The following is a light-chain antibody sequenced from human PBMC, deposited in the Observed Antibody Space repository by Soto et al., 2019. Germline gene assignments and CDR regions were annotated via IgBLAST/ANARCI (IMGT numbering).Light chain of an antibody. CDR2: AVN. CDR3: SSYAGINNLGV. J-gene: IGLJ1*01. CDR1: SSDVGGYKY. Sequence: QSALTQPPSASGSPGQSVTISCTGTSSDVGGYKYVSWYQQHPGKAPKLMIFAVNKRPAGVPVRFSGSKSGNTASLTVSGLQAEDEADYYCSSYAGINNLGVFGTGTKVTVL. V-gene: IGLV2-8*01.